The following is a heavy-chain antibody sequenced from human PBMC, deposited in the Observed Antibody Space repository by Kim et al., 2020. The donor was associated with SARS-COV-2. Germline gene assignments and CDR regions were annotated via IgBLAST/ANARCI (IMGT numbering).Heavy chain of an antibody. D-gene: IGHD6-13*01. V-gene: IGHV4-61*09. J-gene: IGHJ4*02. CDR3: ARRAPSAAGYYFDY. Sequence: SETLSLTCTVSGGSISSGSYYWSWIRHPAGKGLEWIGHIYTSGSTNYNPSLKTRVTISVDTSKNQFSLKLSSVTAADTAVYYCARRAPSAAGYYFDYWGQGTLGTVSS. CDR2: IYTSGST. CDR1: GGSISSGSYY.